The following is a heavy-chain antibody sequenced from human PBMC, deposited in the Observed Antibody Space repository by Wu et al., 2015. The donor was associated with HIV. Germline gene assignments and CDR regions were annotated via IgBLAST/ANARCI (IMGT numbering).Heavy chain of an antibody. J-gene: IGHJ3*02. D-gene: IGHD3-22*01. CDR2: IVVGSGNT. CDR3: AAFYDSNGYYYSGGNAFDI. V-gene: IGHV1-58*02. Sequence: QMQLVQSGPEVKKPGTSVKVSCKASGFTFINSAMQWVRQARGQRLEWIGWIVVGSGNTNYAQKFQERVTITRDMSTSTAYMELSSLRSEDTAVYYCAAFYDSNGYYYSGGNAFDIWGQGTMVTVSS. CDR1: GFTFINSA.